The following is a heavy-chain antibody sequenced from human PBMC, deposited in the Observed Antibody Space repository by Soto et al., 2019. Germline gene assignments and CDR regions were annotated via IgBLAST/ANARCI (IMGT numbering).Heavy chain of an antibody. V-gene: IGHV3-30*18. Sequence: QVQLVESGGGVVQPGRSLRLSCAASGFTFSSYGMHWVRQAPGKGLEWVAVISYDGSNKYYADSVKGRFTISRDNSKNTPYLHMNSMIAENTAVYYCAKGVSRVRIAAAGRGGVCFQHCGQGTLVTVSS. CDR3: AKGVSRVRIAAAGRGGVCFQH. CDR2: ISYDGSNK. CDR1: GFTFSSYG. J-gene: IGHJ1*01. D-gene: IGHD6-13*01.